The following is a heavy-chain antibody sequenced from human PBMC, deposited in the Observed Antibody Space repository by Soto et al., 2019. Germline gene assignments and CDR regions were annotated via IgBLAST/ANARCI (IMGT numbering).Heavy chain of an antibody. CDR3: AKDRDIYRGGFDY. D-gene: IGHD3-9*01. Sequence: GGSLRLSCAASGFTFSSYAMSWVRQAPGKGLEWVSAISGSGGSTYYADSVKGRFTISRDNSRNTLYLQMNSLRAEDTAVYYCAKDRDIYRGGFDYWGQGTLVTVSS. CDR2: ISGSGGST. V-gene: IGHV3-23*01. CDR1: GFTFSSYA. J-gene: IGHJ4*02.